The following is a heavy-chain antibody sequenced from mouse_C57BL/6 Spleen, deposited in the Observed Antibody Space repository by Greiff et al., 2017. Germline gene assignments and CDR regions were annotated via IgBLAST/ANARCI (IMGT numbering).Heavy chain of an antibody. D-gene: IGHD1-1*01. CDR3: AISDYYGRSSDWYFDV. CDR1: GYSFTDYN. Sequence: LQESGPELVKPGASVKISCKASGYSFTDYNMNWVKQSNGKSLEWIGVINPSNSTTSYNQKFKGKATLTVDQSSSTAYMQLNSLTSEDSAVYYCAISDYYGRSSDWYFDVWGTGTTVTVSS. J-gene: IGHJ1*03. V-gene: IGHV1-39*01. CDR2: INPSNSTT.